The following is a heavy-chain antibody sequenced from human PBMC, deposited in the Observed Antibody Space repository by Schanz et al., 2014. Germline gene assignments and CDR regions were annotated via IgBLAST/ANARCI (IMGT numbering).Heavy chain of an antibody. Sequence: EQLVESGGGLVKRGGSLRLSCAASGFTFSNYAMSWVRQAPGKGLEWVANIKQDGSEKYYVDAVKGRFTISRDNAKNSMYLHMKSLRGEDTAVYYCARDNYYGSGSCAYWGQGTLVTVSS. CDR2: IKQDGSEK. D-gene: IGHD3-10*01. J-gene: IGHJ4*02. CDR1: GFTFSNYA. V-gene: IGHV3-7*01. CDR3: ARDNYYGSGSCAY.